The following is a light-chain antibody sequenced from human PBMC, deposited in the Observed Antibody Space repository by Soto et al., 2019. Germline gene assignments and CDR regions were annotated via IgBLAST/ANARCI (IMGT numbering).Light chain of an antibody. CDR3: QTWGTGIVV. V-gene: IGLV4-69*01. CDR1: SEHSRYA. J-gene: IGLJ2*01. Sequence: QPVLTQSPSASASLGASVKLTCTLKSEHSRYAIAWHQQQPEKGPRYLMKLNSDGSHTKGDGIPDRFSGSSSGTERYLTISSLQSEDEADYYCQTWGTGIVVFGGGTKVTVL. CDR2: LNSDGSH.